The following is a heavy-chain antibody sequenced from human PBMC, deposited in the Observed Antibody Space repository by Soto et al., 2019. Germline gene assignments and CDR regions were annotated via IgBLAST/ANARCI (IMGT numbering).Heavy chain of an antibody. CDR3: ALERQLNSPSDAFDI. CDR1: AFSVYY. Sequence: QVQLVQSGAEVKKPGASMKVSCKASAFSVYYLHWVRQAPGQGLEWMGRINPNSGVTTYAQRFQGMVTMTSDTSITTSFLDLSNVDFDDTAVYYCALERQLNSPSDAFDIWGQGTMVTVSS. CDR2: INPNSGVT. D-gene: IGHD6-13*01. V-gene: IGHV1-2*02. J-gene: IGHJ3*02.